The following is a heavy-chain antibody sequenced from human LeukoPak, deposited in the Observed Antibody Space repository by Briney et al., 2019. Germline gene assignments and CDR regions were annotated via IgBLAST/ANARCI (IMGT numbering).Heavy chain of an antibody. CDR3: AKGGYSGYDYVAY. CDR2: ISANNGRT. Sequence: PGGSLRLSCAASGFTFSSYAMSWVRQAPGKGLEWVSLISANNGRTYYADSVKGRFTISRDNSKKTLYLQLNSPRAEDTAAYYCAKGGYSGYDYVAYWGQGTLVTVSS. J-gene: IGHJ4*02. CDR1: GFTFSSYA. V-gene: IGHV3-23*01. D-gene: IGHD5-12*01.